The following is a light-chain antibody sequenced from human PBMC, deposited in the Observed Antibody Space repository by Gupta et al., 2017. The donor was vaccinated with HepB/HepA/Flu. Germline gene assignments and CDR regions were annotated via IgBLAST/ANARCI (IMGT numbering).Light chain of an antibody. J-gene: IGKJ1*01. V-gene: IGKV4-1*01. CDR2: WAS. Sequence: DIVMTQSPDSLAVSLGERAPTNCKSSQSVLLSSNNKNHLAWSQQKPGQPPKLLIYWASTRESGVPDRFSGSGSGTDFTLTISSLQAEDVAVYYCQQYCGTPRTFGQGTKVEIK. CDR1: QSVLLSSNNKNH. CDR3: QQYCGTPRT.